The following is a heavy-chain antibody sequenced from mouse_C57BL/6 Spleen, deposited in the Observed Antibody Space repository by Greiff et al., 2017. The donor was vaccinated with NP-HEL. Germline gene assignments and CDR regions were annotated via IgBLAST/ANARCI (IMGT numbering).Heavy chain of an antibody. Sequence: QVQLQQPGAELVKPGASVKLSCKASGYTFTSYWMQWVKQRPGQGLEWIGEIDPSDSYNNYNQKIKGKATLTVDTSSSTAYMQLSSLTSEDSAVYYCARRNWDSMDYWGQGTSVTVSS. D-gene: IGHD4-1*01. CDR3: ARRNWDSMDY. CDR2: IDPSDSYN. CDR1: GYTFTSYW. J-gene: IGHJ4*01. V-gene: IGHV1-50*01.